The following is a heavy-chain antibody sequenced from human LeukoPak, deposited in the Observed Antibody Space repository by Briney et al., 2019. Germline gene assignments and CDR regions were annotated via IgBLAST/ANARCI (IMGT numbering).Heavy chain of an antibody. Sequence: GGSLRLSCAASGFTFSSYAMSRVRQAPGQGLEWDSAISGSGGSTYYADSVKGRFTISRDNSKNTLYLQMNSLRAEDTAVYYCANSLIYDFWSGYYWHFDHWGQGTLVTVSS. CDR3: ANSLIYDFWSGYYWHFDH. CDR2: ISGSGGST. J-gene: IGHJ4*02. D-gene: IGHD3-3*01. CDR1: GFTFSSYA. V-gene: IGHV3-23*01.